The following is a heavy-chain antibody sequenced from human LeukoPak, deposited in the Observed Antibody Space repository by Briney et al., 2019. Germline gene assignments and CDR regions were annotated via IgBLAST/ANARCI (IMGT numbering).Heavy chain of an antibody. CDR2: ISWNSGSI. V-gene: IGHV3-9*03. J-gene: IGHJ2*01. CDR1: GFTFDDYA. CDR3: AKGVSSSWYWYFDL. D-gene: IGHD6-13*01. Sequence: SLRLSCAASGFTFDDYAMLWVRQAPGKGLEWVSGISWNSGSIGYADSVKGRFTLSRDNAKNSLYLQMNSLRAEDMALYYCAKGVSSSWYWYFDLWGRGTLVTVSS.